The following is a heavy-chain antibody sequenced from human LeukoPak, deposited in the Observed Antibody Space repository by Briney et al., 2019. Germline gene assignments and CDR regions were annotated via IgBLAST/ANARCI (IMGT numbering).Heavy chain of an antibody. CDR2: IYHSGNT. CDR1: GFTFSSYGM. Sequence: GSLRLSCAASGFTFSSYGMSWVRQSPGKGLEWIGEIYHSGNTNYNPSVKSRVAISLDKASNQFSLRLTSVTAADTAMYFCAREEMPGKFDYWGQGILVTVSS. J-gene: IGHJ4*02. D-gene: IGHD1-26*01. V-gene: IGHV4-4*01. CDR3: AREEMPGKFDY.